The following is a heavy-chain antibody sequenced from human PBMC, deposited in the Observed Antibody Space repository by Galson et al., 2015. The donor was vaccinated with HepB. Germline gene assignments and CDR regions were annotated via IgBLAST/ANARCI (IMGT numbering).Heavy chain of an antibody. CDR2: IIPIFGTA. CDR3: ARERGSYSPNDAFDI. CDR1: GGTFSSYA. V-gene: IGHV1-69*13. Sequence: SVKVSCKASGGTFSSYAISWVRQAPGQGLEWMGGIIPIFGTANYAQKFQGRVTITADESTSTAYMELSSLRSEDTAVYYCARERGSYSPNDAFDIWGQGTMVTVSS. J-gene: IGHJ3*02. D-gene: IGHD1-26*01.